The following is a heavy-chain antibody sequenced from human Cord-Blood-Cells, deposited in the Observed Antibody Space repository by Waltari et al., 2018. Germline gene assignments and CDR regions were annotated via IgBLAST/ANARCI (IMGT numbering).Heavy chain of an antibody. Sequence: QVQLQQWGAGLLKPSETLSLTCAVYGGSFSGYYWSWIRQPPGKGLEWIGEINHSGSTNDNPALKSRVTISVDTSKNQFSLKLSSVTAADTAVYYCASFPYCSSTSCYDYWGQGTLVTVSS. J-gene: IGHJ4*02. CDR1: GGSFSGYY. V-gene: IGHV4-34*01. D-gene: IGHD2-2*01. CDR3: ASFPYCSSTSCYDY. CDR2: INHSGST.